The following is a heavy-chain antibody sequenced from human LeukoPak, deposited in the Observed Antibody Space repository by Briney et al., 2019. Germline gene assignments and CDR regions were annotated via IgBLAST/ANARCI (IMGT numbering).Heavy chain of an antibody. J-gene: IGHJ5*02. Sequence: SQTLSLTCAVSGGSISSGGYSWSWIRQPPGKGLEWIGEINHSGSTNYNPSLKSRVTISVDTSKNQFSLKLSSVTAADTAVYYCARGAHYYGSGRHPRGGYNWFDPWGQGTLVTVSS. CDR2: INHSGST. CDR3: ARGAHYYGSGRHPRGGYNWFDP. D-gene: IGHD3-10*01. V-gene: IGHV4-30-2*01. CDR1: GGSISSGGYS.